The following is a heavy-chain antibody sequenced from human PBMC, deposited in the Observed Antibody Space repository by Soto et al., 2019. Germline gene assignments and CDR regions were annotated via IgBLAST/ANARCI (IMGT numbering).Heavy chain of an antibody. J-gene: IGHJ4*02. V-gene: IGHV3-30*18. CDR3: EKGEWALTS. CDR2: ISYDGSNK. Sequence: QVQLVESGGGVVQPGRSLRLSCAASGLTFSTYGMHWVRQAPGKGLEWVAVISYDGSNKYYADSVKGRFTISRDNSKNALKLQMNSLRAEDTAVYHCEKGEWALTSWGQGTLVTVSS. D-gene: IGHD1-26*01. CDR1: GLTFSTYG.